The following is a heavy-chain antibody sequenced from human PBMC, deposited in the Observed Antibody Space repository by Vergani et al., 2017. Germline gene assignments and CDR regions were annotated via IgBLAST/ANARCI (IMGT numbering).Heavy chain of an antibody. D-gene: IGHD2-15*01. J-gene: IGHJ4*02. CDR2: ISGSGGST. V-gene: IGHV3-23*01. Sequence: EVQLLESGGSLKQPGGSVRLSCAASGFTFSTYAMHWVRQAPGKGLEWVSAISGSGGSTYYADSVKGRFTISRDNSKNTLYLQMNSLRAEDTAVYYCAKVVVAATVGYFDYWGQGTLVTVSS. CDR3: AKVVVAATVGYFDY. CDR1: GFTFSTYA.